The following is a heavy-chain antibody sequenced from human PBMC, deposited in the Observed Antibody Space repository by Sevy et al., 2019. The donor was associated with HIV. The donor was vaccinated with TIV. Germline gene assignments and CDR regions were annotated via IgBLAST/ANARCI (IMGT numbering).Heavy chain of an antibody. Sequence: SETLSLTCGVSNFSISSGYYWGWIRQTPGKGLEWIGNTYHGGSIYYNPSLKSGVAISVDTSTNKLSLRLSSVTAADTAVYYCARQSGGDRLDYYGMDVWGQGTTVTVSS. J-gene: IGHJ6*02. CDR2: TYHGGSI. V-gene: IGHV4-38-2*01. CDR1: NFSISSGYY. CDR3: ARQSGGDRLDYYGMDV. D-gene: IGHD2-21*02.